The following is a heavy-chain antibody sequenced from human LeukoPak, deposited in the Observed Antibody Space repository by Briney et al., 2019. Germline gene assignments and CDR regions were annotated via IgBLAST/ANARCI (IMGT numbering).Heavy chain of an antibody. D-gene: IGHD7-27*01. CDR2: INPNSGGT. J-gene: IGHJ4*02. V-gene: IGHV1-2*02. CDR1: GYTFTGYY. Sequence: GASVKVSFKASGYTFTGYYMHWVRQAPGQGLEWMGWINPNSGGTNYAQKFQGRVTMTRDTSISTAYMELSRLRSDDTAVYYCARSLGRGTYPDYWGQGTLVTVSS. CDR3: ARSLGRGTYPDY.